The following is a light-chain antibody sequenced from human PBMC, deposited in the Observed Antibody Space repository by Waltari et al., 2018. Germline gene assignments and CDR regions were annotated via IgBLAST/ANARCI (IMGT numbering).Light chain of an antibody. CDR3: QQYYHTRQIT. CDR1: QGISNS. J-gene: IGKJ3*01. CDR2: AAS. Sequence: DIQMTQSPSSLSASVGDRVTITCRASQGISNSLAWYQQKPGKAPKLLLSAASTLESGVPSRVRGSGSGAEYTLTISSLQPEDFATYYCQQYYHTRQITFGPGTKVDFK. V-gene: IGKV1-NL1*01.